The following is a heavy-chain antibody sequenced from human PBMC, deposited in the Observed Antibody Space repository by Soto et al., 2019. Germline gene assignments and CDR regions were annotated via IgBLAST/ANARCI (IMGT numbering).Heavy chain of an antibody. J-gene: IGHJ5*02. CDR2: IIPIFGTA. CDR1: GGTFSSYA. CDR3: ASRASGSSWENWFDP. Sequence: SVKVSCKASGGTFSSYAISWVRQAPGQGLEWMGGIIPIFGTANYAQKFQGRVTITADKSTSTAYMELSSLRSEDTAVYYCASRASGSSWENWFDPWGQGTLVTVSS. V-gene: IGHV1-69*06. D-gene: IGHD6-13*01.